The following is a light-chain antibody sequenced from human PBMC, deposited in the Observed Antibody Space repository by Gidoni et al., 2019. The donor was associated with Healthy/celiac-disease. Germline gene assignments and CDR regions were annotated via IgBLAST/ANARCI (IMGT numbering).Light chain of an antibody. CDR3: QQYNNWTRT. J-gene: IGKJ1*01. CDR2: GAS. Sequence: EILMTQSPATLSVSPRERATLSCRASQSVSSNLAWYQQKPGQAPRLLIYGASTSATGIPARFSGSGSGTEFNLTISSLQSEDFEVYYCQQYNNWTRTFGQXTKVEIK. V-gene: IGKV3-15*01. CDR1: QSVSSN.